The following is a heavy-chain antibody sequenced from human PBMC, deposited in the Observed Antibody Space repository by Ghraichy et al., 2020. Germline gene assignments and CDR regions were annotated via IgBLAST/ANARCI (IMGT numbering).Heavy chain of an antibody. CDR1: GFNFGDYA. V-gene: IGHV3-9*01. D-gene: IGHD4-17*01. J-gene: IGHJ6*02. Sequence: GGSLRLSCAGAGFNFGDYAMCWVRQAPGRGLEWVSSISWESATIGYADSVKGRFTISRDNAKKSLYLEMNSLRAEDTALYCCAKARQRFLGVMDVWGQGTTVTVSS. CDR2: ISWESATI. CDR3: AKARQRFLGVMDV.